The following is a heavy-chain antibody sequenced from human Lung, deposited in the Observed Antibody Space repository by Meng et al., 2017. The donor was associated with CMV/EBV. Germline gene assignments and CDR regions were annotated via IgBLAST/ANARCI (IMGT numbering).Heavy chain of an antibody. Sequence: KISCKASGYTFTGYYMHWVRQAPGQGLEWMGWINPNSGGTNYAQKFQGRVTMTRDTSISTAYMELSRLRSDDTAVYYCARARGDGDRYYDFWSGYYYYYYYGMDVWGQGTTVTVSS. CDR3: ARARGDGDRYYDFWSGYYYYYYYGMDV. D-gene: IGHD3-3*01. V-gene: IGHV1-2*02. CDR1: GYTFTGYY. J-gene: IGHJ6*02. CDR2: INPNSGGT.